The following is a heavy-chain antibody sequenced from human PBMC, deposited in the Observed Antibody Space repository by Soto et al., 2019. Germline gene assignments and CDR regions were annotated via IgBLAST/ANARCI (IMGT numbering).Heavy chain of an antibody. CDR3: ARERRTHYGMDV. CDR2: IYSGSST. CDR1: GFTVSSNY. J-gene: IGHJ6*02. V-gene: IGHV3-66*01. Sequence: EVQLVESGGGLVQPGGSLRLSCAASGFTVSSNYMSWVRQAPGKGLEWVSVIYSGSSTYYADSVKGRFTISRDNSENTLYLQMNSLRAEDTAVYYCARERRTHYGMDVWGQGTTVTVSS.